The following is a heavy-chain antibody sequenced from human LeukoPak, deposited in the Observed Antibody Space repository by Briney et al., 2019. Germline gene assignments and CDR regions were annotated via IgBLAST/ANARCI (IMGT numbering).Heavy chain of an antibody. CDR1: GFTFSSYG. CDR2: ISYDGSNK. Sequence: GGSLRLSCAASGFTFSSYGMHWVRQAPGKGLEWVAVISYDGSNKYYADSVKGRFTISRDNSKNTLYLQMNSLRAEDTAVYYCAKLSQITFGLDPWGQGTLVTVSS. V-gene: IGHV3-30*18. J-gene: IGHJ5*02. D-gene: IGHD3-16*01. CDR3: AKLSQITFGLDP.